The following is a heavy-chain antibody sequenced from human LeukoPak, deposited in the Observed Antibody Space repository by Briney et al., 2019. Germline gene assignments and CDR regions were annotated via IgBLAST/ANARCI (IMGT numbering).Heavy chain of an antibody. V-gene: IGHV3-23*01. CDR1: GFTFSSCW. Sequence: QTGGSLRLSCTASGFTFSSCWMNWVRQAPGKGLEWVSAISGGGGYIYYGDSVKGRFTSSRDNSESTLYLQMNNLRAEDTAVYYCAKNRGTGMAFYDHWGQGTQVTVSS. D-gene: IGHD5-18*01. CDR2: ISGGGGYI. J-gene: IGHJ4*02. CDR3: AKNRGTGMAFYDH.